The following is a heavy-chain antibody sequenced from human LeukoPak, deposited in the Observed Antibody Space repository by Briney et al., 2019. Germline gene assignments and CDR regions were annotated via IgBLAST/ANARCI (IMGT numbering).Heavy chain of an antibody. CDR1: GGTFSSYA. D-gene: IGHD3-3*01. Sequence: SVKVSCRASGGTFSSYAISWVRQAPGQGLEWMGGIIPIFGTANYAQKFQGRVTITADESTSTAYMELSSLRSEDTAVYYCARTETVLRFLEWLSRGAFDIWGQGTMVTVSS. J-gene: IGHJ3*02. CDR3: ARTETVLRFLEWLSRGAFDI. V-gene: IGHV1-69*13. CDR2: IIPIFGTA.